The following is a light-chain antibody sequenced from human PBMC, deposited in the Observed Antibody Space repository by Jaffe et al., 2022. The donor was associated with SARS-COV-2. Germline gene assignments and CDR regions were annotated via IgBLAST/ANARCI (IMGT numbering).Light chain of an antibody. CDR3: QQYHDLPRT. J-gene: IGKJ2*01. CDR2: DAS. Sequence: DIQLTQSPSSLSASVGDRVTITCQATQDISDSLNWYQQKPGKAPNLLIYDASNLETGVPSRFSGSGSGTDFTFTISSLQPDDIATYFCQQYHDLPRTFGQGTKLGI. CDR1: QDISDS. V-gene: IGKV1-33*01.